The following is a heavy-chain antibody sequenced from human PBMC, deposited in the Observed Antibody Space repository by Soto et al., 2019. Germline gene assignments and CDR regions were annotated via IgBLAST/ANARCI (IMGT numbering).Heavy chain of an antibody. CDR1: GFTFDDYA. D-gene: IGHD3-22*01. V-gene: IGHV3-9*01. CDR3: ARDYGYDSSGYLFDS. CDR2: ISWNSGSI. Sequence: EVQLLESGGGLVQPGGYLRLSCAASGFTFDDYAMHWVRQAPGKGLEWVSGISWNSGSIGYADSVKGRFTISRDNAKNSLYLQINSLRAEDTALYYCARDYGYDSSGYLFDSWGQGTLVTVSS. J-gene: IGHJ4*02.